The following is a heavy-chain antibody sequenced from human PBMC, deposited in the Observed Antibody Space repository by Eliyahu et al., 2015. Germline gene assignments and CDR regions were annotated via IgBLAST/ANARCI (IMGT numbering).Heavy chain of an antibody. CDR1: GFXFSNAW. J-gene: IGHJ4*02. CDR3: TTEGGFNIVAYYFDY. CDR2: IKSKTDGGTT. D-gene: IGHD2-15*01. Sequence: EVQLVESGGGLVKPGGSLRLSCXAPGFXFSNAWMSWVRQAPGKGLEWVGRIKSKTDGGTTDYAAPVKGRFTISRDDSKNTLYLQMNSLKTEDTAVYYCTTEGGFNIVAYYFDYWGQGTLVTVSS. V-gene: IGHV3-15*01.